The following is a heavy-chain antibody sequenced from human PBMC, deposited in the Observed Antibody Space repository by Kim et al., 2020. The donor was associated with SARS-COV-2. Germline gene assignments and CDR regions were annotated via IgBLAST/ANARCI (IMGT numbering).Heavy chain of an antibody. CDR3: ASGGYCSSTSCPSYYYYGMDV. CDR2: IDPSDSYT. D-gene: IGHD2-2*01. CDR1: GYSFTSYW. J-gene: IGHJ6*02. Sequence: GESLKISCKGFGYSFTSYWISWVRQMPGKGLEWMGRIDPSDSYTNYSPSFQGHVTISADKSISTAYLQWSSLKASDTAMYYCASGGYCSSTSCPSYYYYGMDVWGQGTTVTVSS. V-gene: IGHV5-10-1*01.